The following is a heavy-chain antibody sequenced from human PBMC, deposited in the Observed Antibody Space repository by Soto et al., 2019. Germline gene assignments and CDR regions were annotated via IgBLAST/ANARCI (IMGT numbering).Heavy chain of an antibody. CDR2: NKEDGSEI. CDR1: GFNVVSYW. J-gene: IGHJ4*02. D-gene: IGHD3-16*01. CDR3: ARDIGFDYVN. Sequence: GGSLRLSCAVSGFNVVSYWMSWVRQAPGKGLEWVASNKEDGSEIYYLHSVRGRFSISRDSAGNALHLTMNYLSAEDTGVYFCARDIGFDYVNWGQGTLVTVSS. V-gene: IGHV3-7*01.